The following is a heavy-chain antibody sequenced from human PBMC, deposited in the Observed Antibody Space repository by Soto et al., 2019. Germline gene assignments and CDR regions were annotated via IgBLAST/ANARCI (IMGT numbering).Heavy chain of an antibody. CDR2: INHSGST. D-gene: IGHD6-13*01. CDR3: ARGRGIAEQPDFERWFDP. CDR1: GGSFSGYY. Sequence: SETLSLTCAVYGGSFSGYYWSWIRQPPGKGLEWIGEINHSGSTNYNPSLKSRVTISVDTSKNQFSLKLSSVTAADTAVYYCARGRGIAEQPDFERWFDPWGQGTLVTV. V-gene: IGHV4-34*01. J-gene: IGHJ5*02.